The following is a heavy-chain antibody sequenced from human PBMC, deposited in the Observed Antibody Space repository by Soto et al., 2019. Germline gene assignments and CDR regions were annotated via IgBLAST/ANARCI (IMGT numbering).Heavy chain of an antibody. CDR3: ERLAVTGTNY. J-gene: IGHJ4*02. D-gene: IGHD6-19*01. CDR1: GFTFSSYW. CDR2: IKPDGSYT. V-gene: IGHV3-74*03. Sequence: EVQLVESGGGLVQPGGSLRLSCAASGFTFSSYWMHWVRQAPGKELVWLSSIKPDGSYTTYADSVKGRFTISRDNAKNTLYVQMNSLRAEDTAVYYCERLAVTGTNYWGQGTLVTVSS.